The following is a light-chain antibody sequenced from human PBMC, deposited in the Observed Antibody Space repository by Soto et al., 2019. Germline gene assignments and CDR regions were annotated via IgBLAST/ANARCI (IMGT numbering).Light chain of an antibody. V-gene: IGKV3-20*01. CDR3: QQYDYSPRT. J-gene: IGKJ1*01. CDR1: LSLPSRS. CDR2: AAS. Sequence: ELVLTQSPGTLSLSPGDRATLSCRASLSLPSRSLAWYQQRPGQAPRVLISAASTRAADIPDRFSGSGSGTDFTLTINRLEPEDFAVYYCQQYDYSPRTFGQGTKV.